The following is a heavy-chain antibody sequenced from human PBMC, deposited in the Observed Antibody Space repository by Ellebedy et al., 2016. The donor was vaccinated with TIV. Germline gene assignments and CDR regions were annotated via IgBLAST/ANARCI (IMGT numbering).Heavy chain of an antibody. CDR2: IDWDDDK. CDR1: GFSLSTSGMR. D-gene: IGHD2-8*01. J-gene: IGHJ4*02. V-gene: IGHV2-70*04. CDR3: ARTDCTNGVCSFDY. Sequence: SGPTLVXPTQTLTLTCTFSGFSLSTSGMRVSWIRQPPGKALEWLARIDWDDDKFYSTSLKTRLTISKDTSKNQVVLTMTNMDPVDTATYYCARTDCTNGVCSFDYWGQGTLVTVSS.